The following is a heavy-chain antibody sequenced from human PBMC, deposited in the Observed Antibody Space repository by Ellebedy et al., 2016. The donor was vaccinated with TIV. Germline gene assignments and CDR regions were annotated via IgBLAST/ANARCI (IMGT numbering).Heavy chain of an antibody. D-gene: IGHD4-17*01. Sequence: PGESLKISCAASGFTFTTYAMHWVRQAPGKGLEWVAVISYDGSNKYYADSVKGRFPISRDNSKNTLYLQMNSLRDEDTAVYYCARAPPGGDYGYYYYGMDVWGQGTTVTVSS. CDR3: ARAPPGGDYGYYYYGMDV. CDR2: ISYDGSNK. CDR1: GFTFTTYA. J-gene: IGHJ6*02. V-gene: IGHV3-30*07.